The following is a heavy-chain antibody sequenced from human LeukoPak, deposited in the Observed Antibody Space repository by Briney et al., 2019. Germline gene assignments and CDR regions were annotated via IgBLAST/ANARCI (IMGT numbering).Heavy chain of an antibody. CDR2: ISTSSSAI. D-gene: IGHD3-22*01. J-gene: IGHJ4*02. V-gene: IGHV3-48*01. CDR3: AREYYYDSSGYFFDY. Sequence: GGSLRLSCAASGITFSSYSMNWVRQAPGKGLEWLSYISTSSSAIYYADSVKGRFTISRDNAKNSLYLQMNSLRAEDTAVYYCAREYYYDSSGYFFDYWGQGTLVTVSS. CDR1: GITFSSYS.